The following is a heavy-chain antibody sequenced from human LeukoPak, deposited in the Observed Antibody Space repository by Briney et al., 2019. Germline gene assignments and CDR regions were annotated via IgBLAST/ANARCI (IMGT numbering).Heavy chain of an antibody. V-gene: IGHV4-34*01. CDR3: AILSIAVAAFDI. CDR1: GGSFSGYY. CDR2: INHSGST. Sequence: PSETLSLTCAVYGGSFSGYYWSWIRQPPGKGLEWIGEINHSGSTNYNPSLKSRVTISVDTSKNQFSLKLSSVTAADTAVYYCAILSIAVAAFDIWGQGTMVTVSS. D-gene: IGHD6-19*01. J-gene: IGHJ3*02.